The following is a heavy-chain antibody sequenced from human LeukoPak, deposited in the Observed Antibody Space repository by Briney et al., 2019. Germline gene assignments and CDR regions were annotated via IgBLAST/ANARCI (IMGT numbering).Heavy chain of an antibody. D-gene: IGHD3-22*01. V-gene: IGHV1-46*01. Sequence: GASVKVSCKASGYTFTSYYMHWVRQAPGQGLEWMGIINPSGGSTSYAQKFQGRVTMTRDTSTSTVYMELSSLKASDTAMYYCARQVGDYYDSSGYSLDWGQGTLVTVSS. CDR2: INPSGGST. J-gene: IGHJ4*02. CDR3: ARQVGDYYDSSGYSLD. CDR1: GYTFTSYY.